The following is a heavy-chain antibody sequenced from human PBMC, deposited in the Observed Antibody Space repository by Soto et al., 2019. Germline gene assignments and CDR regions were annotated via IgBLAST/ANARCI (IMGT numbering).Heavy chain of an antibody. Sequence: GGSLRLSCAASGFTFSSFAMSWVRQAPGKGLEWVSAITGSGGSTYYADSVKGRFTISRDNSKNTLFLQMNSLRAEDTAVYYCARGLEMATTFAPGMDVWGQGTTVTVSS. CDR2: ITGSGGST. J-gene: IGHJ6*02. CDR3: ARGLEMATTFAPGMDV. V-gene: IGHV3-23*01. CDR1: GFTFSSFA. D-gene: IGHD5-12*01.